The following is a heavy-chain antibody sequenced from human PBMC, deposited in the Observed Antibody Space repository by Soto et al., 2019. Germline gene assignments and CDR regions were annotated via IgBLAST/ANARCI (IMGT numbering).Heavy chain of an antibody. J-gene: IGHJ4*02. V-gene: IGHV3-7*05. CDR3: ARVRLSSGWYPSYFDY. CDR2: IKQDGSEK. D-gene: IGHD6-19*01. Sequence: GGSLRLSCAASGFTFSSYWMSWVRQAPGKGLEWVANIKQDGSEKYYVDSVKGRFTISRDNAKNSLYLQMNSLRAEDTAVYYCARVRLSSGWYPSYFDYWGQGTLVTVSS. CDR1: GFTFSSYW.